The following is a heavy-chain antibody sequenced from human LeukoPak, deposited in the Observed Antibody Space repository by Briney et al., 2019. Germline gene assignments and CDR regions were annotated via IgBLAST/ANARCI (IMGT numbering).Heavy chain of an antibody. J-gene: IGHJ5*02. Sequence: SETLSLTCTVSGGSVSSHYWSWIRQPPGKGLEWSGYVYHSETTSYNPSLKSRVTISLDTSKSQFSLRLTSLTAADTAVYYCARETYGSGSYGWFDPWGPGALVTVST. D-gene: IGHD3-10*01. CDR3: ARETYGSGSYGWFDP. CDR2: VYHSETT. V-gene: IGHV4-59*02. CDR1: GGSVSSHY.